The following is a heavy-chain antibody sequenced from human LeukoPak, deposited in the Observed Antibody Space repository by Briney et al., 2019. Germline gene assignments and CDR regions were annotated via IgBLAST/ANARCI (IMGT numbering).Heavy chain of an antibody. Sequence: GGSLRLSCSASGFTFTNYEMNSVRQAPGVGVGWVSYISKSGSNIYYADSVKGRFTISRDTAKTSLFLQMSTLRADDTAVYYCARNRDFYDSSGSVPLDYWGQGILVTVSS. CDR3: ARNRDFYDSSGSVPLDY. CDR2: ISKSGSNI. J-gene: IGHJ4*02. CDR1: GFTFTNYE. V-gene: IGHV3-48*03. D-gene: IGHD3-22*01.